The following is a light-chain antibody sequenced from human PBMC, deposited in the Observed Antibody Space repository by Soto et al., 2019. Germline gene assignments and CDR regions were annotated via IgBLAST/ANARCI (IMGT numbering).Light chain of an antibody. V-gene: IGKV1-39*01. J-gene: IGKJ5*01. Sequence: DIQMTQSPSSLSASVGDRVTITCRASQSISSYLNWYQQKPGKAPKLLIYAASSLQRGVPSRFSGSGSGTDFTLIISSLQPEDFATDYCQQSYSTPPVTFGQGTRLEMK. CDR1: QSISSY. CDR3: QQSYSTPPVT. CDR2: AAS.